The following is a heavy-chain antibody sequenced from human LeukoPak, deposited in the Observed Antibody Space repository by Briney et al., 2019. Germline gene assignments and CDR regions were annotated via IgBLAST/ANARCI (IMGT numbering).Heavy chain of an antibody. CDR2: INYSGTT. CDR3: ARLRDGRWLLEY. Sequence: KASETLSLTCAVYGGSFSGYYWSWIRQPPGKGLEWIASINYSGTTYYNPSLKSRVTISEDRSKNQFSLKPSSVTAADTAVYYCARLRDGRWLLEYWGQGTLVTVSS. V-gene: IGHV4-34*01. J-gene: IGHJ4*02. CDR1: GGSFSGYY. D-gene: IGHD5-24*01.